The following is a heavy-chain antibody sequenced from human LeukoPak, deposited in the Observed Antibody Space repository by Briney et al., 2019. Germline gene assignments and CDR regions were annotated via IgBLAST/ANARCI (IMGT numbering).Heavy chain of an antibody. CDR3: ARPVSAYCGGDCSDY. Sequence: SETLSLTCTVSGGSISSSSYYWGWIRQPPGKGLEWIGSIYYSGSTYYNPSLKSRVTISVDTSNNQFSLKLSSVTAADTAVYYCARPVSAYCGGDCSDYWGQGTLVTVSS. CDR1: GGSISSSSYY. D-gene: IGHD2-21*01. J-gene: IGHJ4*02. V-gene: IGHV4-39*01. CDR2: IYYSGST.